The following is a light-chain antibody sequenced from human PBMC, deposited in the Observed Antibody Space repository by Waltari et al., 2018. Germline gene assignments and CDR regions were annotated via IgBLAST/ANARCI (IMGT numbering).Light chain of an antibody. V-gene: IGKV4-1*01. CDR3: QQFYSTPLT. CDR2: WAS. Sequence: IVLTQSPDSLAVSLGERATIDCKSSQSVLYSSDNKNYLAWYQQKPGQPPKLLIHWASTRESGVPDRFSGSGSGTDFTLTISSLEAEDVAVYYCQQFYSTPLTFGGGTKVEIK. J-gene: IGKJ4*01. CDR1: QSVLYSSDNKNY.